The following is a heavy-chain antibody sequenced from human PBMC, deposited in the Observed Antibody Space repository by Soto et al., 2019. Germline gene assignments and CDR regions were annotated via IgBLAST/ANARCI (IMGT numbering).Heavy chain of an antibody. CDR2: IYPGDSDT. D-gene: IGHD2-2*01. Sequence: GESLKISCKGSGYSFTSYWIGWVRQMPGKGLEWMGIIYPGDSDTRYSPSFQGQVTISADKSISTAYLQWSSLKASDTAMYYCATASSTSPYYYYGMDVWGQGTTVTVSS. CDR3: ATASSTSPYYYYGMDV. V-gene: IGHV5-51*01. CDR1: GYSFTSYW. J-gene: IGHJ6*02.